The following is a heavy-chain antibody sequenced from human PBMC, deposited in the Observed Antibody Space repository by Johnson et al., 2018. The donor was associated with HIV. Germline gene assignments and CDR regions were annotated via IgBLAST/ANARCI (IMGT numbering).Heavy chain of an antibody. CDR1: GFTFVDDG. CDR3: AAVDTVMVTGAFDI. Sequence: VLLLESGGGVVRPGGSVRLSCVVEGFTFVDDGMSWVRQVPGKGLEWVSGINWNGGNTDYGDSVKGRFTISRDNAKNSLYLQMNGLRAEDTAFYYCAAVDTVMVTGAFDIWGQGTMVTVSS. J-gene: IGHJ3*02. D-gene: IGHD5-18*01. V-gene: IGHV3-20*04. CDR2: INWNGGNT.